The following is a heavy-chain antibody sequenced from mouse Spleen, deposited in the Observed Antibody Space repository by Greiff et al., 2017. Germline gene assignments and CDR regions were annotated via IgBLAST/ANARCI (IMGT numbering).Heavy chain of an antibody. Sequence: QVQLKETGPGLVAPSQSLSITCTVSGFSLTSYGVHWVRQPPGKGLEWLVVIWSDGSTNYNSALKSRLSISKDNSKSQVFLKMNSLQTDDTAMYYCARHDGNDPYAMDYWGQGTSVTVSS. CDR2: IWSDGST. CDR3: ARHDGNDPYAMDY. J-gene: IGHJ4*01. V-gene: IGHV2-6-1*01. CDR1: GFSLTSYG. D-gene: IGHD2-2*01.